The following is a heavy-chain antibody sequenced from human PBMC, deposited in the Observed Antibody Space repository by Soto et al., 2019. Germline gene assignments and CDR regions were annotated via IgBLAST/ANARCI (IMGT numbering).Heavy chain of an antibody. V-gene: IGHV2-5*02. Sequence: QITLKESGPTLVKPTQTLTLTCTFSGFSRSTSGVGVGWIRQPPGKALEWLAIIYWDDEKRYSPSLKTRLTVTKDTSKNQVVLTMTNVDPVDTATYYCAHRAYFDSGKQFDYWGQGTLVSVSS. D-gene: IGHD3-10*01. CDR3: AHRAYFDSGKQFDY. CDR2: IYWDDEK. CDR1: GFSRSTSGVG. J-gene: IGHJ4*02.